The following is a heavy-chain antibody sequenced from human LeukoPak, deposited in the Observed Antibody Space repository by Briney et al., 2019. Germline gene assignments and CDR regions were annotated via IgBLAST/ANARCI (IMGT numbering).Heavy chain of an antibody. V-gene: IGHV3-23*01. Sequence: GGSLRLSCAASGFTFSSYGMSWVRQAPGKGLEWVSAISGSGGSTYYADSVKGRFTISRDNSKNTLYLQMNSLRAEDTAVYYCAKGWGVRGVIATMDVWGKGTTVTISS. CDR1: GFTFSSYG. J-gene: IGHJ6*03. CDR2: ISGSGGST. D-gene: IGHD3-10*01. CDR3: AKGWGVRGVIATMDV.